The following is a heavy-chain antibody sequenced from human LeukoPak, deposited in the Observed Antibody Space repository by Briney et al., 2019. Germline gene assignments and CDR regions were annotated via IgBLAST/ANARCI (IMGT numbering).Heavy chain of an antibody. Sequence: GGSLRLSCAASGFTFSSYAMSWVRRAPGKGLEWVSVISGSGNSYYADSVKGRFTISRDNSKNTLYLEMNSLRGEDTAEYYCAKHDILTGSFYGMDVWGQGTTVTVSS. V-gene: IGHV3-23*01. CDR3: AKHDILTGSFYGMDV. D-gene: IGHD3-9*01. CDR2: ISGSGNS. CDR1: GFTFSSYA. J-gene: IGHJ6*02.